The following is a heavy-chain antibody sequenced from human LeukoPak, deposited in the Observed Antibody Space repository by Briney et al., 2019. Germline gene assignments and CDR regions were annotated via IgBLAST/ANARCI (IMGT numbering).Heavy chain of an antibody. D-gene: IGHD5-24*01. J-gene: IGHJ5*02. Sequence: GGSLRLSCAASGFTFSSYGMNWVRQAPGKGLEWVSSISSSSSYIYYADSVKGRFTISRDNAKNSLYLQMNSLRAEDTAVYYCATRLLGKRRDGYNYNWFDPWGQGTLVTVSS. V-gene: IGHV3-21*04. CDR1: GFTFSSYG. CDR3: ATRLLGKRRDGYNYNWFDP. CDR2: ISSSSSYI.